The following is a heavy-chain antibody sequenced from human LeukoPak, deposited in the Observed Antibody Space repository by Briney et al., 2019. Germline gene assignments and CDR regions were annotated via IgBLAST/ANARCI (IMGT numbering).Heavy chain of an antibody. CDR2: INPNSGGT. CDR3: AREGEWLVRYYYYYGMDV. D-gene: IGHD6-19*01. J-gene: IGHJ6*02. Sequence: ASVKVSCKASGYTFTGYYMHWVRPAPGQGVEWVGWINPNSGGTNYAQKFQGWVTMTRDTSISTAYMELSRLRSDDTAVYYCAREGEWLVRYYYYYGMDVWGQGTTVTVSS. V-gene: IGHV1-2*04. CDR1: GYTFTGYY.